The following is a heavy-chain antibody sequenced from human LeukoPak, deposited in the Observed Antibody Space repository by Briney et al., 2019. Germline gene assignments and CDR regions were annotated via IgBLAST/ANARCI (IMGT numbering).Heavy chain of an antibody. CDR2: ISGGDPTT. J-gene: IGHJ6*04. Sequence: GGSLRLSCAASDFSFITYAMSWVRQAPGKGLEWVSSISGGDPTTYYADSVKGWFTISRDNSKNTLYLQMNSLRAEDTAVYYCAELGITMIGGVWGKGTTVTISS. V-gene: IGHV3-23*01. CDR1: DFSFITYA. D-gene: IGHD3-10*02. CDR3: AELGITMIGGV.